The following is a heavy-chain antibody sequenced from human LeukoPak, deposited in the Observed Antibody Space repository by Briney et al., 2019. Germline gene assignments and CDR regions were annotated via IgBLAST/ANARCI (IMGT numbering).Heavy chain of an antibody. V-gene: IGHV1-46*01. Sequence: GASVKVSCKASGYTFTSYYMHWVRQAPGQGLEWMGIINPSGGSTSYAQKFQGRVTMTRDTSTSTVYMELSSLRSEDTAVYYCARDQTTPIAVAPPGYWGQGTLVTVSS. D-gene: IGHD6-19*01. CDR3: ARDQTTPIAVAPPGY. J-gene: IGHJ4*02. CDR1: GYTFTSYY. CDR2: INPSGGST.